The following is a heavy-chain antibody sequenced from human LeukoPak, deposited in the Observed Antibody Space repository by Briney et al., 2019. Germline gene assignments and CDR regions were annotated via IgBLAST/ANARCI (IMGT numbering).Heavy chain of an antibody. CDR3: ARGLSSSLFDY. CDR1: GGSISSYY. D-gene: IGHD6-6*01. J-gene: IGHJ4*02. Sequence: SETLSLTCTVSGGSISSYYWSWIRQPPGKGLEWIGYIYYSGSTNYNPSLKSRVTISVGTSKNQFSLKLSSVTAADTAVYYCARGLSSSLFDYWGQGTLVTVSS. CDR2: IYYSGST. V-gene: IGHV4-59*01.